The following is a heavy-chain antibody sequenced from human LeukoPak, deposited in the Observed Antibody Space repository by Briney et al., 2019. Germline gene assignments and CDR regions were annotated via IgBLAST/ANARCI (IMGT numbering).Heavy chain of an antibody. D-gene: IGHD6-19*01. Sequence: ASVKVSCKASGFTFTRYGFNWVRQAPGQGLEWMGWISAYNGDTKYAQKFQDRLTMTTDTSTTTAYMELRSLRSDDTAVYYCSRDPSNTSGWYAWADYWGQGTLVTVSS. CDR2: ISAYNGDT. CDR1: GFTFTRYG. V-gene: IGHV1-18*01. CDR3: SRDPSNTSGWYAWADY. J-gene: IGHJ4*02.